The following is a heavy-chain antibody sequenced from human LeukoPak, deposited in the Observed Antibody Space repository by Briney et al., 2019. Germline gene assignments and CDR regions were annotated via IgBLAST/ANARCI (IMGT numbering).Heavy chain of an antibody. Sequence: SETLSLTCAVYGGSFSGYYWSWIRQPPGKGLEWIGEINHSGSTNYNPSLKSRVTISVDTSKNQFSLKLSSVTAADTAVCYCARGDRDGYNRWGQGTLVTVSS. CDR3: ARGDRDGYNR. D-gene: IGHD5-24*01. CDR1: GGSFSGYY. J-gene: IGHJ4*02. CDR2: INHSGST. V-gene: IGHV4-34*01.